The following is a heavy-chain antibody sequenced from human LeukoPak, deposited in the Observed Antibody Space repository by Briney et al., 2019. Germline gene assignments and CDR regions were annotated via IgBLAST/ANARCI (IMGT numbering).Heavy chain of an antibody. D-gene: IGHD3-9*01. V-gene: IGHV4-39*01. J-gene: IGHJ3*02. CDR2: IYYSGST. Sequence: PSEPLSLTCTVSGGSISSSSYYWGWIRQPPGKGLEWIGSIYYSGSTYYNPSLKSRVTISVDTSKNQFSLKLSSVTAADTAVYYCARHRKYYDILTGYYEGAFDIWGQGTMVTVSS. CDR3: ARHRKYYDILTGYYEGAFDI. CDR1: GGSISSSSYY.